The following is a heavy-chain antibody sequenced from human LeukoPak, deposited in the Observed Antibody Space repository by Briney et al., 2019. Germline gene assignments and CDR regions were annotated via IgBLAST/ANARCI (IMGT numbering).Heavy chain of an antibody. Sequence: GGSLRLSCAASGFTFSSYSVNWVRQAPGKGLEWVSSISSSSSYIYYADSVKGRFTTSRDNAKNSVYLQMNSLRAEDTAVYYCARGLSVYASSLGYWGQGTLVTVSA. CDR1: GFTFSSYS. J-gene: IGHJ4*02. CDR3: ARGLSVYASSLGY. V-gene: IGHV3-21*06. CDR2: ISSSSSYI. D-gene: IGHD2-8*01.